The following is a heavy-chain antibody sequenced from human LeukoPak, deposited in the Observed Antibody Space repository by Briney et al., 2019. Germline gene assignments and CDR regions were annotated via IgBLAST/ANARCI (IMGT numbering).Heavy chain of an antibody. V-gene: IGHV3-48*03. D-gene: IGHD1-26*01. CDR2: ISSSGSTI. Sequence: PGGSLRLSCAASGFPFSSYEMNWVRQAPGKGLEWVSYISSSGSTISYADSVQGRFTISRDNAMNSLYLQMNSLRAEDTAVYYCARAVGAINYWGQGTLVTVSA. J-gene: IGHJ4*02. CDR1: GFPFSSYE. CDR3: ARAVGAINY.